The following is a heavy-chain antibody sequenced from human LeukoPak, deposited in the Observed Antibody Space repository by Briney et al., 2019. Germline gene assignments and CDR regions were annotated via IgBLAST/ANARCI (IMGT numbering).Heavy chain of an antibody. CDR3: ACSYDSSGYYYGY. V-gene: IGHV3-21*01. CDR2: ISSSSSYI. D-gene: IGHD3-22*01. CDR1: GFTFSSYS. Sequence: GGSLRLSCAASGFTFSSYSMNWVRQAPGKGLEWVSSISSSSSYIYYADSVKGRFTISRDNAKNSLYLQMNSLRSEDTAVYYCACSYDSSGYYYGYWGQGTLVTVSS. J-gene: IGHJ4*02.